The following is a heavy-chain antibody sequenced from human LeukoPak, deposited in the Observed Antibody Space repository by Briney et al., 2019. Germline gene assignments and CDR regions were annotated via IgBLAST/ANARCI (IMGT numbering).Heavy chain of an antibody. Sequence: ASVKVSCKASGYTFTGYYMHWVRQAPGQGLEWMGWINPNSGGTNYAQKFQGRVTMTRDTSISTAYMELSRLRSDDTAVYYCARVIAALTTLNWFDPWGQGTLVTVSS. CDR3: ARVIAALTTLNWFDP. CDR1: GYTFTGYY. J-gene: IGHJ5*02. V-gene: IGHV1-2*02. CDR2: INPNSGGT. D-gene: IGHD6-6*01.